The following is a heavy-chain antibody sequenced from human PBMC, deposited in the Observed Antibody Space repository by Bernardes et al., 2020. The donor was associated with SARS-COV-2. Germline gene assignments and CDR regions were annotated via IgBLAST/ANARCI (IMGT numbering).Heavy chain of an antibody. J-gene: IGHJ4*02. D-gene: IGHD1-1*01. V-gene: IGHV4-39*07. CDR1: GGSISSSTYY. CDR3: ARGSTTGTTRLDY. CDR2: IYFTGNT. Sequence: SETLYLTCTVSGGSISSSTYYWGWLRQPPGKGLEWIGSIYFTGNTYYSPSLRSRVTISLDTSKNQFSLKVSSVTAADTAVYYCARGSTTGTTRLDYWGQGTLVTVSS.